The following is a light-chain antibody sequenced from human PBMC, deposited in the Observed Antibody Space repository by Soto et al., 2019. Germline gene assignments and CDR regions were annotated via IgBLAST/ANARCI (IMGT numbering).Light chain of an antibody. CDR1: NSDVGGYNY. CDR3: SSYTSSGTRV. J-gene: IGLJ1*01. V-gene: IGLV2-14*01. CDR2: EVS. Sequence: QSVLTQPASVSGSPGQSITISCTGTNSDVGGYNYVSWYQQRPGKAPKLMIYEVSNRPSGVSNRFSGSKSGNTASLTISGLQAEDEADYYCSSYTSSGTRVFGTGTKVTVL.